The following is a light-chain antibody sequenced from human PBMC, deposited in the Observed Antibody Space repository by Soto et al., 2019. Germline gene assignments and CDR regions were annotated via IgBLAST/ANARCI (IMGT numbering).Light chain of an antibody. V-gene: IGKV3-11*01. CDR1: QSVSSY. Sequence: ESVLTQSPGTLSVSPGERATLSCRASQSVSSYLAWCQQKPGQAPRLLLYGASNRATGIPARFSGSGSGTDFTLTISSLEPEDFAVYYCQQRSNWPLTFGGGTKVDIK. J-gene: IGKJ4*01. CDR3: QQRSNWPLT. CDR2: GAS.